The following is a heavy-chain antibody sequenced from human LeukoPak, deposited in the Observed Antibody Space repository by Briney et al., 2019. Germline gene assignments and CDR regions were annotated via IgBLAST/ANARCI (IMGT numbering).Heavy chain of an antibody. J-gene: IGHJ4*02. CDR1: GFPFSSYS. D-gene: IGHD3-10*01. V-gene: IGHV3-48*01. CDR3: ARDQGTYFDY. Sequence: PGGSLRLSCAASGFPFSSYSMNWVRQAPGEGLEWVSYISSSRTTSYADSVKGRFTISRDNAKNSLYLQMNSLRAEDTAVYYCARDQGTYFDYWGQGTLVTVSS. CDR2: ISSSRTT.